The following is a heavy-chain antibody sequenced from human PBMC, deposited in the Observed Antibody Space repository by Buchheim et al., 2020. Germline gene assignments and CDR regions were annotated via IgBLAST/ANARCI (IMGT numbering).Heavy chain of an antibody. J-gene: IGHJ4*02. CDR3: ARPLGFYDSSGFGY. CDR1: GGSISRYY. D-gene: IGHD3-22*01. Sequence: QVQLQESGPGLVKPSETLSLTCNVSGGSISRYYWSWIRQPPGKGLEWIGYIYYTGSTNYNPSLKSRVTILVDTSKNQFSLKLSSVTAADTAVYYCARPLGFYDSSGFGYWGQGTL. V-gene: IGHV4-59*01. CDR2: IYYTGST.